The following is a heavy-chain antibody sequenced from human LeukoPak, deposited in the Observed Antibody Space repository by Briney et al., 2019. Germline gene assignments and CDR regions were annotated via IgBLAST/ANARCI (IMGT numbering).Heavy chain of an antibody. CDR1: GFIFTDVW. Sequence: GGSLRLSCAGSGFIFTDVWMSWVRQAPRKGLEWVGRIKSKSDGRTTNYAAPVKATITVSRDDSRKTLSLELNNLKTGATGVYYCTTDLDYWGQGTLVTVSS. CDR2: IKSKSDGRTT. CDR3: TTDLDY. V-gene: IGHV3-15*06. J-gene: IGHJ4*02.